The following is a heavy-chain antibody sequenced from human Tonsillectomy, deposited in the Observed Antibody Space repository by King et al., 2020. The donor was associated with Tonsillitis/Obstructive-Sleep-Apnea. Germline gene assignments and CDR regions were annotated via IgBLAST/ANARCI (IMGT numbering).Heavy chain of an antibody. J-gene: IGHJ3*02. CDR1: GFTFSSYS. CDR3: ARAELGELSSPDAFDI. V-gene: IGHV3-21*01. D-gene: IGHD3-16*02. Sequence: VQLVESGGGLVKPGGSLRLSCAASGFTFSSYSMNWVRQAPGKGLEWVSSISSSSSSIYYADSVKGRFTISRDHAKNALYLQMNSLRAEDTAIYYCARAELGELSSPDAFDIWGQGTMVTVSS. CDR2: ISSSSSSI.